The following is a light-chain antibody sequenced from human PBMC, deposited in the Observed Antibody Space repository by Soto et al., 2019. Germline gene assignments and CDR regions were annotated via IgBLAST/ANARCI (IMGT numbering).Light chain of an antibody. V-gene: IGKV1-6*01. CDR1: QGIRND. J-gene: IGKJ1*01. CDR2: KAS. Sequence: AIQMTQSPSSLSASVGDRVTITCRASQGIRNDLGWYQQKPGKAPKLLIYKASSLESGVPSRFSGSGSGTEFTLTISSLQPDDFATYYCQQYYSFPWTFGQGTKVDI. CDR3: QQYYSFPWT.